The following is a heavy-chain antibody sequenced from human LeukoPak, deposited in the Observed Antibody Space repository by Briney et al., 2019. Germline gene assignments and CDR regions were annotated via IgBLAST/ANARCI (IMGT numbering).Heavy chain of an antibody. CDR1: GFNFGDSR. Sequence: GGSLRLSCAASGFNFGDSRMTWVRQVPGKGLEWVAYINQDGTEKHFLDSVEGRFTISRDNAKKSLFLQMSSLRSEDTAVYFCVRGDWYFESWGQGTLVTVSS. J-gene: IGHJ4*02. CDR3: VRGDWYFES. V-gene: IGHV3-7*04. D-gene: IGHD2-21*01. CDR2: INQDGTEK.